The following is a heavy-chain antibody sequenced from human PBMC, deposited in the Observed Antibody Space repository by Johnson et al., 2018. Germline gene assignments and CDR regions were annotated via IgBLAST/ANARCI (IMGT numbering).Heavy chain of an antibody. CDR3: TRGDRDSRGWYLATFDI. CDR1: GFTFSSYA. D-gene: IGHD6-19*01. Sequence: VQLLESGGGLVQPGGSLRLSCAASGFTFSSYAMSWVRQAPGKGLEWVGFIRSKAYGGTTEYAASVKGRFTISRDDSKSIAYLQMNSLKTEDPAVYYCTRGDRDSRGWYLATFDIWGQGTMVTVSS. V-gene: IGHV3-49*04. J-gene: IGHJ3*02. CDR2: IRSKAYGGTT.